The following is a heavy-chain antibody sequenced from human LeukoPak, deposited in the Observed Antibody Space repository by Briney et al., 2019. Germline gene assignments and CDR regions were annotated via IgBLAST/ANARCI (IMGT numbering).Heavy chain of an antibody. V-gene: IGHV3-49*03. J-gene: IGHJ4*02. Sequence: PVGSLRLSCTVSGFTFGDYAMSWFRQAPGKGLEWVGLIRSKAYGGTTEYAASVKGRFTISRDDSKSIAYLQMNSLKTEDTAVYYCTRDLFPRGLRVWGQGTLVTVSS. CDR2: IRSKAYGGTT. D-gene: IGHD4-17*01. CDR1: GFTFGDYA. CDR3: TRDLFPRGLRV.